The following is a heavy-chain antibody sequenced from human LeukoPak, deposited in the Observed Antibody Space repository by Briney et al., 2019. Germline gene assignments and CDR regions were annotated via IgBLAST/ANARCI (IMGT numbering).Heavy chain of an antibody. Sequence: GESLKISCKGSGYSFISDWIGWVRQMPGKGLEWMGLIYPYDSDTRYSPSFQGQVTISVDKSISTAYLQWTSLKASDTALYFCARGPDGAYYFDSWGQGTLVSVSS. CDR2: IYPYDSDT. CDR1: GYSFISDW. J-gene: IGHJ4*02. V-gene: IGHV5-51*01. D-gene: IGHD1-14*01. CDR3: ARGPDGAYYFDS.